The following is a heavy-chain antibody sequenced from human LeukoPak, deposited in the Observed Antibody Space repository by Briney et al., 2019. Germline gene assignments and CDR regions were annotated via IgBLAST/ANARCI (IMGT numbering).Heavy chain of an antibody. CDR2: ISGRGGST. CDR1: GFTFSSYA. D-gene: IGHD3-9*01. Sequence: PGGSLRLSCAASGFTFSSYAMSWVRQAPGKGLEWVSAISGRGGSTYYADSVKGRFTISRDNSKNTLYLQMNSLRAEDTAVYYCAKDFYDILTGYYTEADYWGQGTLVTVSS. J-gene: IGHJ4*02. CDR3: AKDFYDILTGYYTEADY. V-gene: IGHV3-23*01.